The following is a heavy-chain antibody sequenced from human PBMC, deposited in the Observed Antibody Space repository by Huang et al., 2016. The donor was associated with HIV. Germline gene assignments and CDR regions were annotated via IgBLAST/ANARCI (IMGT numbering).Heavy chain of an antibody. D-gene: IGHD5-12*01. V-gene: IGHV3-30-3*01. CDR2: IAYDGSNK. CDR1: RFTFSNYA. Sequence: QVQLVESGGGVVQPGRSRRLSCAASRFTFSNYAMHWVRQATGKGLECVTFIAYDGSNKYYAGSVKGRFTISRDNSKNTLYLQMNSLRAEDTAVYYCARDLWLRDLYYYYYMDVWGKGTTVTVSS. J-gene: IGHJ6*03. CDR3: ARDLWLRDLYYYYYMDV.